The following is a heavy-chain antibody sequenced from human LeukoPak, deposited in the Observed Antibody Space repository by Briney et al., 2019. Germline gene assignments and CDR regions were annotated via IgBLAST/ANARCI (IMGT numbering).Heavy chain of an antibody. V-gene: IGHV3-7*05. J-gene: IGHJ4*02. CDR3: TTVSTLAFDY. CDR2: IKEEGSDK. D-gene: IGHD2/OR15-2a*01. CDR1: GFTFRNYW. Sequence: GGSLRLSCAASGFTFRNYWMTWVRQAPGKGLEWVANIKEEGSDKSYVDSVKGRFTISRDNAKNSLYLQMYSLRAEDAAVYYCTTVSTLAFDYWGRGTLVTVSS.